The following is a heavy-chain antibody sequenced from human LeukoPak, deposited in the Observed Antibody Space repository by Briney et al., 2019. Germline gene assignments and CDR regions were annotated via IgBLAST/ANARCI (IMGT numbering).Heavy chain of an antibody. D-gene: IGHD7-27*01. Sequence: PETLSLTCAVYGGSFSGYYWSWIRQPPGKGLEWIGEINHSGSTNYNPSLKSRVTISVDTSKNQFSLKLSSVTAADTAVYYCARGRGRWGSTLDYWGQGTLVTVSS. CDR2: INHSGST. J-gene: IGHJ4*02. V-gene: IGHV4-34*01. CDR3: ARGRGRWGSTLDY. CDR1: GGSFSGYY.